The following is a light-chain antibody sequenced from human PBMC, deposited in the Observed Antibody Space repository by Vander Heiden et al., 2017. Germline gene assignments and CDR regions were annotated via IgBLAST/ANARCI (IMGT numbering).Light chain of an antibody. Sequence: LFTLSPLTLSLSPCPTSTLSCPSSQSVSRSYLAWYQQKPGQAPRLLIYGASSRATGIPDRFSGSGSGTDFTLTISRLEPEDFAVYYCQQYATSPWTFGQGTKVEI. CDR1: QSVSRSY. CDR2: GAS. J-gene: IGKJ1*01. V-gene: IGKV3-20*01. CDR3: QQYATSPWT.